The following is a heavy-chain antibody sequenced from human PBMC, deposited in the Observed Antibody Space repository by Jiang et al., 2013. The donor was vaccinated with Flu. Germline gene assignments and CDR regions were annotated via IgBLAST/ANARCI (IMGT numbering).Heavy chain of an antibody. Sequence: SCAASGFTFSSYGMHWVRQAPGKGLEWVAVISYDGSNKYYADSVKGRFTISRDNSKNTLYLQMNSLRAEDTAVYYCAKGDCSSTSCYYPFDPWGQGTLVTVSS. V-gene: IGHV3-30*18. J-gene: IGHJ5*02. D-gene: IGHD2-2*01. CDR2: ISYDGSNK. CDR1: GFTFSSYG. CDR3: AKGDCSSTSCYYPFDP.